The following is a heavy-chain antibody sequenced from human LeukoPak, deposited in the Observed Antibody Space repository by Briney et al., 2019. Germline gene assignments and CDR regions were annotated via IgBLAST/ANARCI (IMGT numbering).Heavy chain of an antibody. CDR2: IIPFLGTA. D-gene: IGHD2-15*01. CDR3: ARALGAELVVEATQMSLHDVFDV. Sequence: SVTVSRKSSVGTFNSYTISWVRRAPGQGLAWVGRIIPFLGTANYAQKFQDRVTITADKSTNKTYMELRSLVSGEGAMVYCARALGAELVVEATQMSLHDVFDVWGQGTMVTVSS. J-gene: IGHJ3*01. V-gene: IGHV1-69*08. CDR1: VGTFNSYT.